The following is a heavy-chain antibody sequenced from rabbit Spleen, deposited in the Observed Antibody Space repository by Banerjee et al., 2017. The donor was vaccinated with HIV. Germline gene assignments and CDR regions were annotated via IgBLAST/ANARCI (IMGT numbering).Heavy chain of an antibody. Sequence: QEQLEESGGDLVKPEGSLTLTCTASGFSFSNKYVMCWVRQAPGKGLEWIACINTSSGNTVYAPWAKGRFTISKTSSTTVTLQMTSLTDADTATYFCAREVYVYGGVNLCCQGTLVTVS. CDR2: INTSSGNT. CDR3: AREVYVYGGVNL. D-gene: IGHD2-1*01. J-gene: IGHJ4*01. CDR1: GFSFSNKYV. V-gene: IGHV1S45*01.